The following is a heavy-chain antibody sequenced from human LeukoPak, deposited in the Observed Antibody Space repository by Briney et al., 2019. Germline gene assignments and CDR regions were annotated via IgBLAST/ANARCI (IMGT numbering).Heavy chain of an antibody. J-gene: IGHJ5*02. CDR1: GGSISSGGYY. CDR3: ARDTGYCSSTSCYTGAGWFDP. D-gene: IGHD2-2*02. V-gene: IGHV4-31*03. Sequence: KPSQTLSLTCTVSGGSISSGGYYWSWIRQHPGKGLEWIGYIYYGGSTYYNPSPKSRVTISVDTSKNQFSLKLSSVTAADTAVYYCARDTGYCSSTSCYTGAGWFDPWGQGTLVTVSS. CDR2: IYYGGST.